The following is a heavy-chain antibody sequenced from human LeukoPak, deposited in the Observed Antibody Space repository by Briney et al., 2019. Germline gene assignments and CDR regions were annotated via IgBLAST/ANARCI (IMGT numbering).Heavy chain of an antibody. J-gene: IGHJ4*02. D-gene: IGHD2-2*01. CDR2: ISAYNGNT. CDR3: ARVVVPAAIGEFDY. CDR1: GYTFTSYG. Sequence: GASVKVSCTASGYTFTSYGISWVRQAPGQGLEGRGWISAYNGNTNYAQKLQGRVTMTTDTSTSTAYMELRSLRSDDTAVYYCARVVVPAAIGEFDYWGQGTLVTVSS. V-gene: IGHV1-18*01.